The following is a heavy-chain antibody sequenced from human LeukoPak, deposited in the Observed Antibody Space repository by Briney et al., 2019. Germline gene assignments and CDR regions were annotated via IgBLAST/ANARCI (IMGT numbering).Heavy chain of an antibody. CDR2: IYYSGST. Sequence: PSETLSLTCTVSGGSISSYYWSWIRQPPGKGLEWIGYIYYSGSTNYNPSLKSRVTISVDTSKNQFSLKLSSVTAADTAVYYCARLIWFGELFLYYFDYWGQGTLVTVSS. CDR1: GGSISSYY. J-gene: IGHJ4*02. D-gene: IGHD3-10*01. V-gene: IGHV4-59*01. CDR3: ARLIWFGELFLYYFDY.